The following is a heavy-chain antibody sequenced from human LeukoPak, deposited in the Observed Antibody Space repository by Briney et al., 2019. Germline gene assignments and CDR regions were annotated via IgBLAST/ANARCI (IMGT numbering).Heavy chain of an antibody. CDR1: GFTFSSYS. CDR2: ISSSSSYI. V-gene: IGHV3-21*01. Sequence: NPGGSLRLSCAASGFTFSSYSMNWVRQAPGKGLEWVSSISSSSSYIYYADSVKGRFTISRDNAKNSLYLQMNSLRAEDTAVYYCARDSAPPSSWYYYDSRGLGAFDIWGQGTMVTVSS. D-gene: IGHD3-22*01. CDR3: ARDSAPPSSWYYYDSRGLGAFDI. J-gene: IGHJ3*02.